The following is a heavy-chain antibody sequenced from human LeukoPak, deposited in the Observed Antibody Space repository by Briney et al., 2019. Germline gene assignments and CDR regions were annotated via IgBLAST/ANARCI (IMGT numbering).Heavy chain of an antibody. CDR3: ARGPLIWTLIDY. J-gene: IGHJ4*02. V-gene: IGHV1-2*02. Sequence: ASVKVSYKASGYTFTGYYMHWVRQAPGQGLEWMGWINPNSGGTNYAQKFQGRVTMTRDTSISTAYMELSRLRYDDTAVYYCARGPLIWTLIDYWGQGTLVTVSS. D-gene: IGHD3/OR15-3a*01. CDR1: GYTFTGYY. CDR2: INPNSGGT.